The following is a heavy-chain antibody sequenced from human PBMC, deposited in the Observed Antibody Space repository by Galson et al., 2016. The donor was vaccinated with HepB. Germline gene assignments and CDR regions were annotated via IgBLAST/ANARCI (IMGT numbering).Heavy chain of an antibody. D-gene: IGHD3-16*01. J-gene: IGHJ5*02. V-gene: IGHV4-61*02. Sequence: LSLTCTVSGDSIITSRYSYWTWLRQPVGKGLEWVGLMYTSGSTNYNPSLKGRVTISLDTSKNQVSLKLKSVTAADTAIYYCARELGSWGQGTLVTVSS. CDR3: ARELGS. CDR2: MYTSGST. CDR1: GDSIITSRYSY.